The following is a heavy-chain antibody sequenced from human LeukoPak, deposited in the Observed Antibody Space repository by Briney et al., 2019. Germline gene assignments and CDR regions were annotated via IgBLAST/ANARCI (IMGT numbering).Heavy chain of an antibody. J-gene: IGHJ5*02. CDR2: IIPIFGTA. CDR3: AREPLPAAIRGVHGWFDP. V-gene: IGHV1-69*13. CDR1: GGTFSSYA. Sequence: ASVKVSCKASGGTFSSYAISWVRQAPGQGLEWMGGIIPIFGTANYAQKFQGRVTITADESTSIAYMELSSLRSEDTAVYYCAREPLPAAIRGVHGWFDPWGQGTLATVSS. D-gene: IGHD2-2*02.